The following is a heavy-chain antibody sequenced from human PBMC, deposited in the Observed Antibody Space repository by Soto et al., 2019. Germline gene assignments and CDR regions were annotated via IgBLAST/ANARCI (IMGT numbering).Heavy chain of an antibody. CDR3: ARDPTPFGKGRALAI. V-gene: IGHV4-30-2*01. J-gene: IGHJ3*02. D-gene: IGHD3-3*01. CDR1: GGSISSGGYS. CDR2: IYHSGST. Sequence: SETLSLTCAVSGGSISSGGYSWSWIRQPPGKGLEWIGYIYHSGSTYYNPSLKSRVTISVDRSKNQFSLKLSSVTAADTAVYYCARDPTPFGKGRALAIWGQGTMVTVSS.